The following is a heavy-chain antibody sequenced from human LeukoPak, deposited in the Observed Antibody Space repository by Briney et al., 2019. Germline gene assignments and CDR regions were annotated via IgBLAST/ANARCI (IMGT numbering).Heavy chain of an antibody. CDR1: GFTFSIYV. D-gene: IGHD1-26*01. J-gene: IGHJ3*02. V-gene: IGHV3-23*01. Sequence: PGGSLRLSCAASGFTFSIYVMSWVRQAPGKGLEWVSTISGGTSGTHYADSVRGRFTISRDNSKNTLYLQMNSLRAEGTAVYYCANSPPQYSGSPVGGAFDIWGQGTMVTVSS. CDR3: ANSPPQYSGSPVGGAFDI. CDR2: ISGGTSGT.